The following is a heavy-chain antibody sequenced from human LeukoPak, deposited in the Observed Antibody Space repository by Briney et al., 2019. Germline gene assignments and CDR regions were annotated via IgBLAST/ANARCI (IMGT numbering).Heavy chain of an antibody. CDR2: ISVSGGST. CDR3: AKLERLLGWFAP. Sequence: GGSLRLSCAASGFTFSIYAMSWVRQAPGKGLEWVSAISVSGGSTYYADSVKGRFTISRDNSKNTLYLQMNSLRAEDTAVYYCAKLERLLGWFAPWGQGTLVTVSS. CDR1: GFTFSIYA. V-gene: IGHV3-23*01. D-gene: IGHD3-3*01. J-gene: IGHJ5*02.